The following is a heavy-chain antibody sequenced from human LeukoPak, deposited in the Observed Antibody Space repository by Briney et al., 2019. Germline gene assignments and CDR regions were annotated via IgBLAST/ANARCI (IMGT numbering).Heavy chain of an antibody. CDR3: ARDGWRNYYGSRGSCGMDV. CDR1: GGSISSYY. CDR2: IYYSGST. Sequence: SETLSLTCTVSGGSISSYYWSWIRQPPGKGLEWIGYIYYSGSTNYNPSLKSRVTISVDTSKNQFSLKLSSVTAADTAVYYCARDGWRNYYGSRGSCGMDVWGQGTTVTVSS. J-gene: IGHJ6*02. D-gene: IGHD3-10*01. V-gene: IGHV4-59*01.